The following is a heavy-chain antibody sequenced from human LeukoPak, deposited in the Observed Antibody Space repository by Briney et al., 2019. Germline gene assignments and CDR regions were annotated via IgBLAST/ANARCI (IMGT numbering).Heavy chain of an antibody. Sequence: ASMKVSCKVSGYTFTDYYMQWVQQAPGKGLEWMGLVDPEGGETIYAEKFQGRVTITADTSTDTAYMELSSLRSEDTAVYYCAILIVAGTHFDYWGQGTLVTVSS. D-gene: IGHD6-19*01. CDR2: VDPEGGET. V-gene: IGHV1-69-2*01. CDR3: AILIVAGTHFDY. J-gene: IGHJ4*02. CDR1: GYTFTDYY.